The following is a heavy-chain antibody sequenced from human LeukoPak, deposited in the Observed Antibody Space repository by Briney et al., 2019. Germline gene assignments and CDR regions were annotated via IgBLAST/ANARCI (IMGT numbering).Heavy chain of an antibody. CDR3: ARDGRYYDILTGYHYYMDV. CDR2: INPSGGST. V-gene: IGHV1-46*01. J-gene: IGHJ6*03. Sequence: GASVKVSCEVSGSTLSKLSVHWVRQAPGQGLEWMGIINPSGGSTTYAQKFQGRVTMTRDMSTSTVYMELSSLRSEDTAVYYCARDGRYYDILTGYHYYMDVWGKGTTVTVSS. D-gene: IGHD3-9*01. CDR1: GSTLSKLS.